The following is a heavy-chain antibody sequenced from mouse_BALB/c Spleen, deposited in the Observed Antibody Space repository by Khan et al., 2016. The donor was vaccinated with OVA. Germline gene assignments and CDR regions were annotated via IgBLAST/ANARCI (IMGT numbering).Heavy chain of an antibody. J-gene: IGHJ3*01. V-gene: IGHV1S81*02. CDR3: TRSGYGGFAY. Sequence: QVQLKQSGAELLKPGPSVSLPSNFPAYTFPSFYLYGVNQRLGKALEWIGDIIPKNGGSNFNEKFKSKATLPVDKSSSTAYMQLSSLTSEDSAVYYCTRSGYGGFAYWGQGTLVTVSA. CDR2: IIPKNGGS. CDR1: AYTFPSFY. D-gene: IGHD1-1*02.